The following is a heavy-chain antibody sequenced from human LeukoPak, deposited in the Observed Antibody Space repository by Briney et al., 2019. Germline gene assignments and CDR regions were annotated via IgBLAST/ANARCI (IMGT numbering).Heavy chain of an antibody. CDR2: MNPNSGNT. V-gene: IGHV1-8*01. J-gene: IGHJ4*02. CDR1: GYTFTSYD. D-gene: IGHD3-22*01. CDR3: ASPGNHYEPNGYYPFED. Sequence: ASVKVSCKASGYTFTSYDINWVRQATGQGLEWMGWMNPNSGNTGYAQKFQGRVTMTRDTSINTAYMELSSLRSEDTAVYYCASPGNHYEPNGYYPFEDWGQGTLVTVSS.